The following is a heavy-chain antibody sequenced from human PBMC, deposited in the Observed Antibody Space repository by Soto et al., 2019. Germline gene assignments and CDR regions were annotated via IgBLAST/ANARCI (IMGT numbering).Heavy chain of an antibody. D-gene: IGHD4-4*01. J-gene: IGHJ4*02. CDR3: AKDRNYSPNY. CDR1: GFTFSDYY. V-gene: IGHV3-11*06. CDR2: ISSSRSYT. Sequence: VGSLRLSCAASGFTFSDYYMSWIRQAPGKGLEWVSKISSSRSYTNYADSVKGRFTISRDNAKNSLYLQMNSLRAEDTAVYYCAKDRNYSPNYWGQGTLVTVSS.